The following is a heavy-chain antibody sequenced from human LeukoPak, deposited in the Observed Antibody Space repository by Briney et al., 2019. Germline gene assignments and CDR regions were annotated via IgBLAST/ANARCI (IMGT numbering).Heavy chain of an antibody. J-gene: IGHJ4*02. Sequence: ASGKVSCKASGGTFSIYAISWVRQAPGQGLEWMGRIIPILGIANYAQKFQGRVTITADKSTSTAYMELSSLRSEDTAVYYCARDGGNFDYWGQGTLVTVSS. D-gene: IGHD4-23*01. CDR1: GGTFSIYA. CDR3: ARDGGNFDY. V-gene: IGHV1-69*04. CDR2: IIPILGIA.